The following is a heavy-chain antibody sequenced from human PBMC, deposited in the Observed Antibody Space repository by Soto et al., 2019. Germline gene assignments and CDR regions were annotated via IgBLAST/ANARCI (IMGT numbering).Heavy chain of an antibody. CDR1: GFTFSSYS. J-gene: IGHJ4*02. CDR3: ARDSDTAMALYYFDY. D-gene: IGHD5-18*01. Sequence: EVQLVESGGGLVKPGGSLRLSCAASGFTFSSYSMNWVRQAPGKGLEWVSPISSSSSYIYYADSVKGRFTISRDNAKNSLYLQMNSLRAEDTAVYYCARDSDTAMALYYFDYWGQGTLVTVSS. V-gene: IGHV3-21*01. CDR2: ISSSSSYI.